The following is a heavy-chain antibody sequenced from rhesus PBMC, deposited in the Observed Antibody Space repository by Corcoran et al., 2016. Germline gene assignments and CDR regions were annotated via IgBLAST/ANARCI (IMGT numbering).Heavy chain of an antibody. CDR2: TESGGTST. Sequence: QVQLQESGPGLVKPSETLSLTCAVSGGSISSNYWSWIRQPPGKGLEWIGHTESGGTSTANNPCLKTRVTISTDTSTNQFSLNLRSVHADDTAVYYWARRSYRSYWYFDLWGPGTPITISS. CDR3: ARRSYRSYWYFDL. CDR1: GGSISSNY. J-gene: IGHJ2*01. D-gene: IGHD4-23*01. V-gene: IGHV4-160*01.